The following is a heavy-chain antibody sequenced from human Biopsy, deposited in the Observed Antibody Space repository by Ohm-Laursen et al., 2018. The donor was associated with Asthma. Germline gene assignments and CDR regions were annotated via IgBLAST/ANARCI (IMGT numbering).Heavy chain of an antibody. V-gene: IGHV3-53*01. CDR1: AFAVSRDH. D-gene: IGHD3-22*01. J-gene: IGHJ4*02. CDR3: ARGDSSNWSHYYFDY. Sequence: SLRLSCSALAFAVSRDHMFWVRQAPGKGLEWVSVIYSGGTSHTADSVRGRFTISRDYSKNTLYLQMHSLRAEDTAVYYCARGDSSNWSHYYFDYWGQGTLVTVSS. CDR2: IYSGGTS.